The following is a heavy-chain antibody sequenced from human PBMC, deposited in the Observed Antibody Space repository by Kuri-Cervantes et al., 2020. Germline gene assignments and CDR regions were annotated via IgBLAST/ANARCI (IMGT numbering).Heavy chain of an antibody. Sequence: GESLKISCAASGFTFSSYAMHWVRQAPGKGLEWVAVISYDGSNKYYADSVKGRFTISRDNYKNTLYLQMNSLRAEDTAVYYCARDQYRASGPDYWGQGTLVTVSS. V-gene: IGHV3-30-3*01. CDR2: ISYDGSNK. J-gene: IGHJ4*02. CDR3: ARDQYRASGPDY. D-gene: IGHD1-14*01. CDR1: GFTFSSYA.